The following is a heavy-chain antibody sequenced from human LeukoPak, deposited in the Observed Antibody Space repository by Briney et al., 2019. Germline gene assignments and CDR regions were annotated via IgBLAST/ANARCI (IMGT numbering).Heavy chain of an antibody. CDR2: IIPIFGTA. V-gene: IGHV1-69*13. D-gene: IGHD6-13*01. CDR3: ARDSSSWLYYYYYGMDV. J-gene: IGHJ6*02. Sequence: ASVKVSCKASGGTFISYAISWVRQAPGQGLEWMGGIIPIFGTANYAQKFRGRVTITADESTSTAYMELSSLRSEDTAVYYCARDSSSWLYYYYYGMDVWGQGTTVTVSS. CDR1: GGTFISYA.